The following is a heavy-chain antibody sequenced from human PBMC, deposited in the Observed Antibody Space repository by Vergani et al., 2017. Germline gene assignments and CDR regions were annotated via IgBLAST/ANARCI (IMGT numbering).Heavy chain of an antibody. CDR3: ARESIMITFGGVIVWSIHQSNWFDP. CDR1: GYTFTGYY. V-gene: IGHV1-2*02. J-gene: IGHJ5*02. Sequence: QVQLVQSGAEVKKPGASVKVSCKASGYTFTGYYMHWVRQAPGQGLEWMGWINPNSGGTNYAQKFQGRVTMTRDTSTSTVYMELSSLRSEDTAVYYCARESIMITFGGVIVWSIHQSNWFDPWGQGTLVTVSS. D-gene: IGHD3-16*02. CDR2: INPNSGGT.